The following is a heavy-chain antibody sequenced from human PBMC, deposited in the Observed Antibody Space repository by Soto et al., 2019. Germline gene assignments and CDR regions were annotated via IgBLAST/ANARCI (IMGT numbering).Heavy chain of an antibody. D-gene: IGHD6-13*01. J-gene: IGHJ4*02. CDR2: INHSGST. Sequence: SETLSLTCAVYCGSFSDYYWTWIRQPPGKGLEWIGEINHSGSTNYNPSLMSRVSISADTSKDQFSLKLSSVTAADSAVYFCARVASSSRWQFDYWGQGTLVTVSS. CDR3: ARVASSSRWQFDY. V-gene: IGHV4-34*01. CDR1: CGSFSDYY.